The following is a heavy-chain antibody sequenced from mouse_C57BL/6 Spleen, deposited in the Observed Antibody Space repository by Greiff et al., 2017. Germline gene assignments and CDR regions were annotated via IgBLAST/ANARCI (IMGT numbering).Heavy chain of an antibody. V-gene: IGHV5-17*01. CDR2: ISSGSSTI. D-gene: IGHD4-1*01. CDR1: GFTFSDYG. J-gene: IGHJ1*03. CDR3: ARGLGLHWYFDV. Sequence: EVMLVESGGGLVKPGGSLKLSCAASGFTFSDYGMHWVRQAPEKGLEWVAYISSGSSTIYYADTVKGRFTISRDNAKNSLFLQMTSLRSEDTASYYCARGLGLHWYFDVWGTGTTVTVSS.